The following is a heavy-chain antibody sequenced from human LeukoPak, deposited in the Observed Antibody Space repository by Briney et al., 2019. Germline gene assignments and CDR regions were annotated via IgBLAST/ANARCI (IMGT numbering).Heavy chain of an antibody. CDR2: IIPILGIA. D-gene: IGHD4-23*01. CDR1: GGTFSSYA. Sequence: ASVKVSCKASGGTFSSYAISWARQAPGQGLEWMGRIIPILGIANYAQKFQGRVTITADKSTSTAYMELSSLRSEDMALYYCAKGRLRWYQVPFDYWGQGTLVTVSS. CDR3: AKGRLRWYQVPFDY. V-gene: IGHV1-69*04. J-gene: IGHJ4*02.